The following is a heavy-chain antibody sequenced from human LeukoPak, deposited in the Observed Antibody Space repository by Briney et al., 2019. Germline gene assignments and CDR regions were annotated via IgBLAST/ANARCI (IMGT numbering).Heavy chain of an antibody. CDR1: GDIFSNYD. D-gene: IGHD6-19*01. V-gene: IGHV1-69*06. Sequence: SVKVSCKASGDIFSNYDINWVRQAPGQGLEWMGRISLMYGTPNYAQKFQGRVTITADKSTSTVYMELSSLRSEDTAVYYCAREAGYSSGWAHHYYMDVWGQGTAVTVS. CDR3: AREAGYSSGWAHHYYMDV. CDR2: ISLMYGTP. J-gene: IGHJ6*03.